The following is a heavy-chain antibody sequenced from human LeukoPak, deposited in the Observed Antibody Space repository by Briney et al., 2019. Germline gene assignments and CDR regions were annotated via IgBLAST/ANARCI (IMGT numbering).Heavy chain of an antibody. CDR2: VSSSSSYI. J-gene: IGHJ5*02. Sequence: GGSLRLSCAASGFTFSSYSMNWVRQAPGKGLEWVSSVSSSSSYIYYADSVKGRFTISRDNAKNSLYLQMNSLRAEDTAVYYCAIDRKDIVVVVAAPNWFDPWGQGTLVTVSS. D-gene: IGHD2-15*01. CDR3: AIDRKDIVVVVAAPNWFDP. CDR1: GFTFSSYS. V-gene: IGHV3-21*01.